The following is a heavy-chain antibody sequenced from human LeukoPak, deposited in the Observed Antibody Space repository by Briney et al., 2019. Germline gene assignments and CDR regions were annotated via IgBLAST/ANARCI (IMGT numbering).Heavy chain of an antibody. D-gene: IGHD3-16*02. V-gene: IGHV4-59*12. J-gene: IGHJ5*02. CDR1: GGPLSGYY. Sequence: SETLSLTCTVSGGPLSGYYWRCLRQPPGKGLEWIGYIYYSGSTNYNPSLKSRVTISVDTSKNQFSLKLSSVTAADTAVYYCARGPRPNYVWGSYRSARNWFDPWGQGTLVTVSS. CDR2: IYYSGST. CDR3: ARGPRPNYVWGSYRSARNWFDP.